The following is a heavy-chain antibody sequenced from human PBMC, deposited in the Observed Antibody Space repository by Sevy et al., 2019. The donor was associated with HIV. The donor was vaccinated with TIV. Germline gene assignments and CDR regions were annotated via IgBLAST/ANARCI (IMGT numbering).Heavy chain of an antibody. CDR2: IIPIFGTA. V-gene: IGHV1-69*13. D-gene: IGHD1-1*01. CDR1: GGTFSSYA. J-gene: IGHJ6*02. Sequence: ASMKVSCKASGGTFSSYAISWVRQAPGQGLEWMGGIIPIFGTANYAQKFQGRVTITADESTSTAYMELSSLRSEDTAVYYCASDIFPGTSNGMDVWGQGTTVTVSS. CDR3: ASDIFPGTSNGMDV.